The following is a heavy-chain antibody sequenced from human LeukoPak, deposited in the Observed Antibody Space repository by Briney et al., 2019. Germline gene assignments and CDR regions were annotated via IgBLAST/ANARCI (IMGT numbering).Heavy chain of an antibody. J-gene: IGHJ3*02. V-gene: IGHV3-7*01. CDR2: IKQDGSEK. Sequence: PGGSLRLSCAASGFTFSIYDMYWVRQAPGKGLEWVANIKQDGSEKYYVDSVKGRFTISRDNAKNSLYLQMNSLRAEDTAVYYCARSGSKNSSSWYDAFDIWGQGTMVTVSS. D-gene: IGHD6-13*01. CDR3: ARSGSKNSSSWYDAFDI. CDR1: GFTFSIYD.